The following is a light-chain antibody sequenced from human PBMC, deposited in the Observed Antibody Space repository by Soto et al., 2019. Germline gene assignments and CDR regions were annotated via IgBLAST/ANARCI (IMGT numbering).Light chain of an antibody. CDR3: SSYTISITRLV. CDR2: EVS. J-gene: IGLJ2*01. Sequence: QSVLTQPASVSGSPGQSITISCTGTSSDVGGYNYVSWYQQHPDKAPKLMIYEVSNRPSGVSNRFSGSTSGNTASLTISGLQADDEADYYCSSYTISITRLVFGGGTKVTVL. V-gene: IGLV2-14*01. CDR1: SSDVGGYNY.